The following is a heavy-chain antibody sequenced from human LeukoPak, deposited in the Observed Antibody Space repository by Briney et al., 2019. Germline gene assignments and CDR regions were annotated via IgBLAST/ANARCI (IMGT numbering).Heavy chain of an antibody. CDR2: IKQDGSEK. V-gene: IGHV3-7*01. J-gene: IGHJ6*03. CDR3: AKKLRRPAYYYYMDV. Sequence: PGGSLRLSCAASGFTFSSYWMSWVRQAPGNGLEWVANIKQDGSEKYYVDSVKGRFTISRDNAKNSLYLQMNSLRAEDTAVYYCAKKLRRPAYYYYMDVWGKGTTVTVSS. CDR1: GFTFSSYW. D-gene: IGHD1-7*01.